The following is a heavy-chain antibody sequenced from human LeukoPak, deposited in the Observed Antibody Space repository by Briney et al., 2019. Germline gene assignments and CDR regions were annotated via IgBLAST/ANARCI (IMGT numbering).Heavy chain of an antibody. J-gene: IGHJ6*02. CDR1: GFTLSSYA. V-gene: IGHV3-30*04. CDR3: ARESRYYDFWSGYYTGNYYYYGMDV. D-gene: IGHD3-3*01. Sequence: GGSLRLPCAASGFTLSSYAMHWVRQAPGKGLEWVAVISYDGSNKYYADSVKGRFTISRDNSKNTLYLQMNSLRAEDTAVYYCARESRYYDFWSGYYTGNYYYYGMDVWGQGTTVTVSS. CDR2: ISYDGSNK.